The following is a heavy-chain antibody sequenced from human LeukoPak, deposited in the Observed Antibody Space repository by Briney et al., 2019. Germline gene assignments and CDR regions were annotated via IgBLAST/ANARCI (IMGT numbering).Heavy chain of an antibody. J-gene: IGHJ6*02. CDR3: ARRLPYDYGDLDV. CDR2: SNAGNGNT. Sequence: GASVKVSCKASGYTFTSYAMHWVRQAPGQRLEWMGWSNAGNGNTKYSQEFQGRVTITRDTSASTAYMELSRLRFENTAIYFCARRLPYDYGDLDVWGPGTTVTVSS. CDR1: GYTFTSYA. D-gene: IGHD4-17*01. V-gene: IGHV1-3*02.